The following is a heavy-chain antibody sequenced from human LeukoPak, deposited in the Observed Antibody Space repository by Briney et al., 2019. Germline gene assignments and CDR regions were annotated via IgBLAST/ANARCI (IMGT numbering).Heavy chain of an antibody. V-gene: IGHV4-59*01. J-gene: IGHJ6*03. CDR2: IYYSGST. Sequence: SEALSLTCTVSGGSISSYYWSWIRQPPGKGLEWIGYIYYSGSTNYNPSLKSRVTISVDTSKNQFSLKLSSVTAADTAVYYCARESEERDYVWGTYRYYYMDVWGKGTTVTVSS. D-gene: IGHD3-16*02. CDR1: GGSISSYY. CDR3: ARESEERDYVWGTYRYYYMDV.